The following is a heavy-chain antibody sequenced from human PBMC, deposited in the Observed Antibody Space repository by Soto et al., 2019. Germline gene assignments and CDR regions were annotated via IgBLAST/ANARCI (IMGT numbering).Heavy chain of an antibody. V-gene: IGHV3-23*01. CDR3: AKGSSSSRPYYFDY. D-gene: IGHD6-19*01. CDR1: GFTFSSYA. CDR2: ITGDGGDT. Sequence: EVQFLQSGGGLVQPAGSLRLSCAASGFTFSSYAMTWVRQAPGKGLEWVSAITGDGGDTYHADSVKGRFTISRDNSKNTLSLQMNSRRAEETAVYFCAKGSSSSRPYYFDYWGQGSLVTVSS. J-gene: IGHJ4*02.